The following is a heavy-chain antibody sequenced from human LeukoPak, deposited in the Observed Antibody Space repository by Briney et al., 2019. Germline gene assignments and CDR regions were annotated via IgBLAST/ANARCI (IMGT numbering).Heavy chain of an antibody. CDR1: GGSISSGGYS. D-gene: IGHD5-12*01. J-gene: IGHJ4*02. CDR3: ARGVPEYSGYDYYFDY. Sequence: SETLSLTCAVSGGSISSGGYSWSWIRQPPGKGLEWIGFIYHSGNTYYNPSLKSRVTTSVDRSKNQFSLKLSSVTAADTAVYYCARGVPEYSGYDYYFDYWGQGTLVTVSS. CDR2: IYHSGNT. V-gene: IGHV4-30-2*01.